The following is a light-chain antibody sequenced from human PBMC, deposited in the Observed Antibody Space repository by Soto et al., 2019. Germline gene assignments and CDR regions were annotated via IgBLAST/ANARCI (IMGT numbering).Light chain of an antibody. CDR1: QTVSSSN. J-gene: IGKJ1*01. CDR2: GAS. Sequence: EIGFTQSPCTLSFSPGERATLSCRASQTVSSSNFAWYQQKPGQAPRLLIYGASTRASGIPDRFSGSGSGTDFTLTISRLEPEDSAVYYCQQYGSSPTWTFGQGTKVDIK. V-gene: IGKV3-20*01. CDR3: QQYGSSPTWT.